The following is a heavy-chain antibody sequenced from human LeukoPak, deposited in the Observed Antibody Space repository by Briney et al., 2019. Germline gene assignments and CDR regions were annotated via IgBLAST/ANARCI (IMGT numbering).Heavy chain of an antibody. CDR3: ARDRIMVRGVIGRRYYYGMDV. CDR1: GYTFTSYY. Sequence: ASVEVSCKASGYTFTSYYMHWVRQAPGQGLEWMGRINPSGGSTSYAQKFQGRVTMTRDMSTSTVYMELSSLRSEDTAVYYCARDRIMVRGVIGRRYYYGMDVWGQGTTVTVSS. D-gene: IGHD3-10*01. CDR2: INPSGGST. J-gene: IGHJ6*02. V-gene: IGHV1-46*01.